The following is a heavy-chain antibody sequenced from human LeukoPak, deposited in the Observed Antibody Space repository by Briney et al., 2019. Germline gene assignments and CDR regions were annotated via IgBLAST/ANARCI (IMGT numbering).Heavy chain of an antibody. CDR3: ARDRRQQLVGRYYYYGMDV. J-gene: IGHJ6*02. CDR2: IYYSGST. V-gene: IGHV4-61*08. CDR1: GGSISSGGYY. D-gene: IGHD6-13*01. Sequence: SETLSLTCTVSGGSISSGGYYWSWIRQHPGKGLEWIGYIYYSGSTNYNPSLKSRVTISVDTSKNQFSLKLSSVTAADTAVYYCARDRRQQLVGRYYYYGMDVWGQGTTVTVSS.